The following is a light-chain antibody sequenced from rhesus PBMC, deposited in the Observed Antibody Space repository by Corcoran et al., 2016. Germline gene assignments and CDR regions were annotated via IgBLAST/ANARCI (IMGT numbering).Light chain of an antibody. CDR2: QVS. Sequence: DIVMTQSPLSLPITPGQPASISCRSSQSLVHSNGKTYLTWYQQKPGQPPRGLIYQVSNRDSGVPERFSGSGAGTDFTLKIRTVEAEDVGVYYCGQGTNVPYSFGQGTKVEIK. J-gene: IGKJ2*01. CDR3: GQGTNVPYS. V-gene: IGKV2-62*02. CDR1: QSLVHSNGKTY.